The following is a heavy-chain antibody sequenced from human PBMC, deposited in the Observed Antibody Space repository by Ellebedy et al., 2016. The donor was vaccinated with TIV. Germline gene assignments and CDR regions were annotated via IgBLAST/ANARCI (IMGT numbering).Heavy chain of an antibody. J-gene: IGHJ4*02. D-gene: IGHD3-22*01. CDR2: MSSDGRNQ. Sequence: GESLKISCAASGFTFSSYGMHWVRQAPGKGLDWVSFMSSDGRNQYYADSVKGRFTISRDNSKKTLYLQMNSLRAEDTAVYYCAKGANYYDSSTDFWGQGTLVTVSS. V-gene: IGHV3-30*18. CDR3: AKGANYYDSSTDF. CDR1: GFTFSSYG.